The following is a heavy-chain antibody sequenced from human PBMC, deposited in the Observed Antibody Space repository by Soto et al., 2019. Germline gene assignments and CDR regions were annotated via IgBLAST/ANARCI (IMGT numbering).Heavy chain of an antibody. V-gene: IGHV3-23*01. Sequence: PGGSLRLSCAASGFFFSTYAMSWVRQVPGKGLEWVSAMSGSGGNTYYADSVKGRFTISRDNSKYTLYLQMNSLRAEDTAVYYCAKDLANWKDYYYYGMDVWGQGTTVTVSS. J-gene: IGHJ6*02. D-gene: IGHD1-1*01. CDR3: AKDLANWKDYYYYGMDV. CDR2: MSGSGGNT. CDR1: GFFFSTYA.